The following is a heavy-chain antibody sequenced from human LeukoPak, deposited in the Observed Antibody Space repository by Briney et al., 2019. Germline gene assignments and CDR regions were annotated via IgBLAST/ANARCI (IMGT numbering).Heavy chain of an antibody. CDR1: GFSFRTGNY. Sequence: PSETLSLSCAVSGFSFRTGNYWGWIRQPPGRGLEWIGSVYHSGSTYYTPSLKSRVTISVDTAKNQFSLKLTSVTAADTAVYYCARVGRGYYRHPFDYWGQGILVTVSS. J-gene: IGHJ4*02. CDR2: VYHSGST. CDR3: ARVGRGYYRHPFDY. D-gene: IGHD3-22*01. V-gene: IGHV4-38-2*01.